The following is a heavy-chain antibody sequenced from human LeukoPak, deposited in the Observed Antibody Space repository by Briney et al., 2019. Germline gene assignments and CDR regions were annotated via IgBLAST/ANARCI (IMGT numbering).Heavy chain of an antibody. D-gene: IGHD6-19*01. J-gene: IGHJ4*02. CDR1: GFTFSSYA. CDR2: ISYDGSNK. V-gene: IGHV3-30*04. CDR3: AGCLYSSGWPRFDY. Sequence: GGSLRLSCAASGFTFSSYAMHWVRQAPGKGLEWVAVISYDGSNKYYADSVKGRFTISRDNSKNTLYLQMNSLRAEDTAVYYCAGCLYSSGWPRFDYWGQGTLVTVSS.